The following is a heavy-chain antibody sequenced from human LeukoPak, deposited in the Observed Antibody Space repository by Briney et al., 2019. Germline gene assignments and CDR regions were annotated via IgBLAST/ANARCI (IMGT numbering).Heavy chain of an antibody. Sequence: PSETLSLTCTVSGGSISSYYWSWLRQPPGKGLEWIGYIYYSGSTNYNPSLKSRVTISVDTSKNQFSLKLSSVTAADTAVYYCAREVVVPAATGAFDIWGQGTMVTVSS. V-gene: IGHV4-59*01. J-gene: IGHJ3*02. D-gene: IGHD2-2*01. CDR1: GGSISSYY. CDR2: IYYSGST. CDR3: AREVVVPAATGAFDI.